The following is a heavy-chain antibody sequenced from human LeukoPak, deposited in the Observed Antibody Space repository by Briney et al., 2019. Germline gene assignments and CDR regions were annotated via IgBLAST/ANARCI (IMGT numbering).Heavy chain of an antibody. CDR2: INSEGFST. Sequence: TGGSLRLSCAVSRLTINKYWMHWVRQAPGKGLVWVSVINSEGFSTFYADSVKGRFSISRDNAKNTLYLRMNSLKVEDTAIYYCVIFRSYYDNSGLSHWGQGARVTVST. CDR3: VIFRSYYDNSGLSH. J-gene: IGHJ4*02. D-gene: IGHD3-22*01. V-gene: IGHV3-74*01. CDR1: RLTINKYW.